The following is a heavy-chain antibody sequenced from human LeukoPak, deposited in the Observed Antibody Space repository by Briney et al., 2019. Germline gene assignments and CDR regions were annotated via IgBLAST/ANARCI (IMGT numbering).Heavy chain of an antibody. CDR3: ASDRQIWGNSSSWSAYYYYYYYMDV. CDR1: GYTFTGYY. Sequence: ASVKVSCKASGYTFTGYYMHWVRQAPGQGLEWMGWISAYNGNTNYAQKLQGRVTMTTDTSTSTAYMELRSLRSEDTAVYYCASDRQIWGNSSSWSAYYYYYYYMDVWGKGTTVTVSS. D-gene: IGHD6-13*01. V-gene: IGHV1-18*04. J-gene: IGHJ6*03. CDR2: ISAYNGNT.